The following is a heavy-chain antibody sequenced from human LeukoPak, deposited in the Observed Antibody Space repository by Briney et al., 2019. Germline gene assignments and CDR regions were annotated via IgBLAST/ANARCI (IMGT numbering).Heavy chain of an antibody. V-gene: IGHV4-4*02. J-gene: IGHJ4*02. D-gene: IGHD5-24*01. CDR2: IYDNGNT. CDR3: ARGTDAYKGGNY. Sequence: SETLSLTCAVSGGSISSSNWWSWVRQPPGKGLEWIGEIYDNGNTNYSPSLKSRVTISVDKSKNQFSLKLTSVTAADTAIYYCARGTDAYKGGNYWGQGSLVTVSS. CDR1: GGSISSSNW.